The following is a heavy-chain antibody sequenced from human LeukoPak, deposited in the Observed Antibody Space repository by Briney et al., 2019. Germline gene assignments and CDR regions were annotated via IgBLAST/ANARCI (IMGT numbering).Heavy chain of an antibody. CDR1: GFTLDDYA. D-gene: IGHD3-10*02. CDR2: IRWNSGSI. J-gene: IGHJ4*02. V-gene: IGHV3-9*01. CDR3: AKDLRDVPDY. Sequence: PGGSLRLSCAASGFTLDDYAMHWVRQARGKGLEGVSGIRWNSGSIVYADSVKGQFTISRDNSKNTLYLQMNSLRAEDTAVYYCAKDLRDVPDYWGQGTLVTVSS.